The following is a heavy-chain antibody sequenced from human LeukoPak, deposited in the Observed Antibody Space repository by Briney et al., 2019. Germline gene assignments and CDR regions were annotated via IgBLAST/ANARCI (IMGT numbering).Heavy chain of an antibody. D-gene: IGHD3-3*01. CDR1: GFTFSNYA. Sequence: GGSLRLSCAASGFTFSNYAMNWVRQAPGKGLEWVSSISRSGGSTFYADSVKGRFTISRDNSKNTLYLQMNSLRAEDTAVYYCAKAPRFGDHATEYYYYYMDVWGKGTTVTISS. V-gene: IGHV3-23*01. CDR2: ISRSGGST. CDR3: AKAPRFGDHATEYYYYYMDV. J-gene: IGHJ6*03.